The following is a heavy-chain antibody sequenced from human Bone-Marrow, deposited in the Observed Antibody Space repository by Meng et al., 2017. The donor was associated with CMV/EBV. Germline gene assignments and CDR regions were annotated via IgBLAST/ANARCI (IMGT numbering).Heavy chain of an antibody. Sequence: ASVKVSCKASGYTFTGYYMHWVRQAPGQGLEWMGWINPNSGGTNYAQKFQGRVTMTRDTSISTAYMELRSLRSDDTAVYYCARVRESGSYFPNYWGQGTLVTVSS. D-gene: IGHD1-26*01. CDR2: INPNSGGT. CDR3: ARVRESGSYFPNY. J-gene: IGHJ4*02. CDR1: GYTFTGYY. V-gene: IGHV1-2*02.